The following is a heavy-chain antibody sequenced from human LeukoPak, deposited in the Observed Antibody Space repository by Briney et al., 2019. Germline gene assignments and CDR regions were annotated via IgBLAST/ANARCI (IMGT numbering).Heavy chain of an antibody. V-gene: IGHV1-8*01. CDR2: MNPNSGNT. Sequence: VASVTVSCKASGYTFTSYDINWVRQAPGQGLEWMGWMNPNSGNTGYAQKFQGRVTMTRNTSISTAYMELSSLRSEDTAVYYCARAVRRSSSPYYYYYMDVWGKGTTVTVSS. J-gene: IGHJ6*03. CDR1: GYTFTSYD. D-gene: IGHD6-6*01. CDR3: ARAVRRSSSPYYYYYMDV.